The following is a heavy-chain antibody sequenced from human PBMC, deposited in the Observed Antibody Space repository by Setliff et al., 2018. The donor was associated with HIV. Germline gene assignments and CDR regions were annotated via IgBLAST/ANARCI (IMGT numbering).Heavy chain of an antibody. J-gene: IGHJ4*02. CDR2: INPNVGGT. CDR3: AREADYSDTGGQYRY. V-gene: IGHV1-2*02. D-gene: IGHD2-8*02. CDR1: GYTFTGYY. Sequence: ASVKVSCKGSGYTFTGYYVHWVRLAPGQGLEWMGWINPNVGGTTYAQKFQGRVTMTRDTSISTAYMELSRLTSDDTALYYCAREADYSDTGGQYRYRGQGTLVTVSS.